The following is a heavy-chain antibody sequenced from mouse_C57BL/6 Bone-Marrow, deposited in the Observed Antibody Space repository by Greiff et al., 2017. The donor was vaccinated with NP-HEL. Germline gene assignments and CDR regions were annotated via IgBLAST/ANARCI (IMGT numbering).Heavy chain of an antibody. CDR1: GYTFTSYW. J-gene: IGHJ1*03. V-gene: IGHV1-64*01. CDR3: ARSPPYWYFDV. Sequence: VQLQQSGAELVKPGASVKLSCKASGYTFTSYWMHWVKQRPGQGLEGIGMIHPNSGSTNYNEKFKSKATLTVDKSSSTAYMQLSSLTSEDSAVYYCARSPPYWYFDVWGTGTTVTVSS. CDR2: IHPNSGST.